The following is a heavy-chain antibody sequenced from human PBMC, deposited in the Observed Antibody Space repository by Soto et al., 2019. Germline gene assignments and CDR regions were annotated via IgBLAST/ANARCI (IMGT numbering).Heavy chain of an antibody. J-gene: IGHJ4*02. V-gene: IGHV3-30-3*01. CDR2: ISYDGSNK. CDR1: GFTFSSYA. Sequence: QVQLVEPGGGVVQPGRSLRLSCAASGFTFSSYAMHWVRQAPGKGLEWVAVISYDGSNKYYADSVKGRFTISRDNSKNTLYLQMNSLRAEDTAVYYCAREAPIVGATSFDYWGQGTLVTVSS. D-gene: IGHD1-26*01. CDR3: AREAPIVGATSFDY.